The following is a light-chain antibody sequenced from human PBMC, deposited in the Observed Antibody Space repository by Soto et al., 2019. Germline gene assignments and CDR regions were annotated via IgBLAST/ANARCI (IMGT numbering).Light chain of an antibody. Sequence: EIVMTQSPATQSVSPGERATLSGRASQSVSSNLAWYQQKPGQAPRLVIYGASTRATGIPARFSGSGSGTEFTLTISSLQSEDFAVYYCQQHNNWPPWTFGQGTKVEIK. CDR1: QSVSSN. J-gene: IGKJ1*01. V-gene: IGKV3-15*01. CDR2: GAS. CDR3: QQHNNWPPWT.